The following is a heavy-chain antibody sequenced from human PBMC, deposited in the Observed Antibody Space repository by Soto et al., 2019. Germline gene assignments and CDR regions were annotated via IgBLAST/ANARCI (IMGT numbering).Heavy chain of an antibody. J-gene: IGHJ4*02. CDR2: ISGSGGST. CDR1: GFTFSSYA. V-gene: IGHV3-23*01. Sequence: GGSLRLSCAASGFTFSSYAMSWVRQAPGKGLEWVSAISGSGGSTYYADSVKGRFTISRDNSKNTLYLQMNSLRAGDTAVYYCSKVGTPTPSFDYWGQGTLVTVSS. CDR3: SKVGTPTPSFDY.